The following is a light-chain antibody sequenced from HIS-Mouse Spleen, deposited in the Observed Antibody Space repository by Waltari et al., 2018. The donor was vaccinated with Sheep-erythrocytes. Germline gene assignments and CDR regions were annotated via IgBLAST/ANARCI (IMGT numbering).Light chain of an antibody. Sequence: SALTQPPSPSGSPGQSVTIPCTGTRSDVGGYNSVSWYQQHPGKAPKLMIYEVSKRPSGVPDRFSGSKSGNTASLTVSGLQAEDEADYYCSSYAGSNNWVFGGGTKLTVL. CDR1: RSDVGGYNS. CDR2: EVS. V-gene: IGLV2-8*01. CDR3: SSYAGSNNWV. J-gene: IGLJ3*02.